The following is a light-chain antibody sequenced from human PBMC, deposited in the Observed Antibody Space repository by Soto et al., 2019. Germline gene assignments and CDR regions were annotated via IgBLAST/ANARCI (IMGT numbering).Light chain of an antibody. CDR2: GVS. CDR3: EQAGSFPIT. Sequence: EIVMTQSPATLSMSPGERATLSCRASESVSSSLAWYQQKPGQAPRLLIYGVSTRPTGIPAGFSGSGSGTEFTLTISSLQSEDFATYYCEQAGSFPITFGQGTRLEIK. CDR1: ESVSSS. V-gene: IGKV3-15*01. J-gene: IGKJ5*01.